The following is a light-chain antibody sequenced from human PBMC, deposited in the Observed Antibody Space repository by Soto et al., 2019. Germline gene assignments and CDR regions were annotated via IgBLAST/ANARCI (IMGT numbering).Light chain of an antibody. J-gene: IGLJ1*01. CDR2: DVS. CDR1: SSDVGGYNY. V-gene: IGLV2-14*01. CDR3: SSHTSSSTSYV. Sequence: QSALTQHAYVSGSPGQSITISCTGTSSDVGGYNYVSWYQQHPGKAPKLMIYDVSNRPSGVSNRFSGSKSANTASLTISGLQAEDEADYYCSSHTSSSTSYVFGTGTMVIGL.